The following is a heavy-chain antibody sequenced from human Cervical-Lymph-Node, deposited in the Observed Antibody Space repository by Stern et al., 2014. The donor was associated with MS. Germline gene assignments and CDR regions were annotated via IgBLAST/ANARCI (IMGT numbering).Heavy chain of an antibody. CDR1: GYSFTRSD. CDR2: IVPGDGTT. Sequence: QLVQSGAEVKQPGASVKVSCKTSGYSFTRSDIHWVRQAPGQGLEWMGLIVPGDGTTTYAQTWQGRVSMTRDTSATTAYLELRSLRSEDTAVYYCARSGLGGAVGSWGQGTLVTVSA. D-gene: IGHD3-10*01. J-gene: IGHJ5*02. CDR3: ARSGLGGAVGS. V-gene: IGHV1-46*04.